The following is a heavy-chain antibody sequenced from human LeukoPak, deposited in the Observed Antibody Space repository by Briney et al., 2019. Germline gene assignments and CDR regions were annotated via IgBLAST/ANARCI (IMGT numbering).Heavy chain of an antibody. J-gene: IGHJ4*02. V-gene: IGHV3-33*01. D-gene: IGHD3-16*01. CDR3: AGDTPPGGDYYFDY. CDR2: IWNAGTNT. CDR1: GFSFSTYG. Sequence: PGGSLRLSSAASGFSFSTYGMHWVRQAPGKGLEWVALIWNAGTNTYYADSVKGRFTISRDNSKNTLYLQMNSLRAEDTAVYYCAGDTPPGGDYYFDYWGQETLVIVSS.